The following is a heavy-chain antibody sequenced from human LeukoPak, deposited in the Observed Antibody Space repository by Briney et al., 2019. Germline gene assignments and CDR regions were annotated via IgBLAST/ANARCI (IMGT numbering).Heavy chain of an antibody. CDR1: GFTFSSYS. CDR2: ISSSSSTI. J-gene: IGHJ4*02. Sequence: GGSLRLSCAASGFTFSSYSMNWVRQAPGKGLEWVSYISSSSSTIYYADSVKGRFTISRDNAKNSLYLQMNSLRAEDTAVYYCAAIGGVIPAATFDYWGQGTLVTVSS. V-gene: IGHV3-48*01. CDR3: AAIGGVIPAATFDY. D-gene: IGHD2-2*01.